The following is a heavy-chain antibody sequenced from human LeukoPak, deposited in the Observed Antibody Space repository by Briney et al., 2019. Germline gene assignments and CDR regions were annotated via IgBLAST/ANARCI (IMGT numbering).Heavy chain of an antibody. V-gene: IGHV3-11*01. J-gene: IGHJ4*02. D-gene: IGHD5-18*01. Sequence: DSVKGRFTISRDNAKNSLYLQMNSLRAEATAVYYCARVQGGYSYGLDYWGQGTLVTVSS. CDR3: ARVQGGYSYGLDY.